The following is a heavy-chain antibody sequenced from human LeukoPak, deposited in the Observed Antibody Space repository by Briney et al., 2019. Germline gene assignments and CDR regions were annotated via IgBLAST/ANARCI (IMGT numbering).Heavy chain of an antibody. Sequence: PGGSLRLSCAASGFTFSSYGMHWVRQAPGKGLEWVAFIRYDGSNKYYADSVKGRFTISRDNSKNTLYLQMNSLRAEDTAVYYCAKDLSADYYDSSGSDYWGQGTLVTVSS. V-gene: IGHV3-30*02. D-gene: IGHD3-22*01. CDR2: IRYDGSNK. J-gene: IGHJ4*02. CDR3: AKDLSADYYDSSGSDY. CDR1: GFTFSSYG.